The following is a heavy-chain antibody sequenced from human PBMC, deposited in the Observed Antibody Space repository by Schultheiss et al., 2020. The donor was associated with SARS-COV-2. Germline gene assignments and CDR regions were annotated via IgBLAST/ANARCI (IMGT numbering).Heavy chain of an antibody. J-gene: IGHJ4*02. Sequence: SETLSLTCTVSGGSISSGGYYWSWIRQHPGKGLEWIGYIYYSGSTYYNPSLKSRVTISVDTSKNQFSLKLSSVTAADTAVYYCASLDAGSVDYWGQGTLVTVSS. V-gene: IGHV4-31*03. D-gene: IGHD2-2*01. CDR2: IYYSGST. CDR1: GGSISSGGYY. CDR3: ASLDAGSVDY.